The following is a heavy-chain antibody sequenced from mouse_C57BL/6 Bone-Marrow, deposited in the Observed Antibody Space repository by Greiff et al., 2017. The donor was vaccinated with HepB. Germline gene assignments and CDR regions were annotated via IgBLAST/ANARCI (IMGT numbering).Heavy chain of an antibody. V-gene: IGHV5-12*01. CDR3: ARHDGSSFAY. D-gene: IGHD1-1*01. CDR2: ISNGGGST. J-gene: IGHJ3*01. CDR1: GFTFSDYY. Sequence: EVMLVESGGGLVQPGGSLKLSCAASGFTFSDYYMYWVRQTPEKRLEWVAYISNGGGSTYYPDTVKGRFTISRDNAKNTLYLQMSRLKSEDTAMYYCARHDGSSFAYWGQGTLVTVSA.